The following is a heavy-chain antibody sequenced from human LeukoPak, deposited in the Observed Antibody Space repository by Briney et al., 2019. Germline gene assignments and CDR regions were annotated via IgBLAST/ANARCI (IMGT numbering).Heavy chain of an antibody. D-gene: IGHD2-8*01. CDR3: ARHPRDGYCTNGVCYRAGYFDY. CDR1: GYSFTSYW. V-gene: IGHV5-51*01. J-gene: IGHJ4*02. Sequence: GESLKISCKGSGYSFTSYWIGWVRQMPGKGLEWMGIIYPGDSDTRYSPSFQGQVTISADKSISTAYLQWSSLKASDTAMYYCARHPRDGYCTNGVCYRAGYFDYWGQGTLVTVSS. CDR2: IYPGDSDT.